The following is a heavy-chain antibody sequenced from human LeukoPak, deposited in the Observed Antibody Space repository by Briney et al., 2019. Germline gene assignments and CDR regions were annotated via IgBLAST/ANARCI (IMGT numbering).Heavy chain of an antibody. V-gene: IGHV4-4*09. CDR3: ARRHHYSYFMDV. Sequence: SETLSLACTVSAGSISSYYWTWIRQPPGKGLEWIGYIFPSGSAYYNPSLKTRVTISVDTSKNQFSLRLTSVTAADTAVYYCARRHHYSYFMDVWGKGTTVTVSS. CDR1: AGSISSYY. J-gene: IGHJ6*03. CDR2: IFPSGSA.